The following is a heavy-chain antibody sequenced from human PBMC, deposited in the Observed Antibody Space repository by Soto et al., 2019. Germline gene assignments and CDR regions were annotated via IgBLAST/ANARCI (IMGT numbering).Heavy chain of an antibody. CDR3: ARGYGTSYGFGF. V-gene: IGHV3-74*01. D-gene: IGHD3-16*02. CDR1: GFTFSSYW. Sequence: EVQLVESGGGLVQPGGSLRLSCAASGFTFSSYWMHWVRQAPGKGLVWVSRIYSGGTTHHADYVKGRFTITRDNSKNTLYLQMNSLRTEDTALYYCARGYGTSYGFGFWGQGTLVTVSS. J-gene: IGHJ4*02. CDR2: IYSGGTT.